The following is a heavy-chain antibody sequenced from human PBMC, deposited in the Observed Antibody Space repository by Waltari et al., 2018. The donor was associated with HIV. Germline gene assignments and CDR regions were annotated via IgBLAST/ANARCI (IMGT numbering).Heavy chain of an antibody. CDR3: ARGGFYGSGSKVN. J-gene: IGHJ4*02. V-gene: IGHV3-7*04. CDR2: IKQDGSEK. D-gene: IGHD3-10*01. CDR1: GFPFRSYW. Sequence: EVQLVESGGGLVQPGGSLRLSCAASGFPFRSYWMGWVRQAPGKGLEWVANIKQDGSEKYYVDSWNGRFTISRDNAENSLYLQMNSLRAEDTAVYYCARGGFYGSGSKVNWGQGTLVTVSS.